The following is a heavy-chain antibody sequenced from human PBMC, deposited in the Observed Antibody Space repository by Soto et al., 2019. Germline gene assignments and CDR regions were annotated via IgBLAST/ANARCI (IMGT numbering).Heavy chain of an antibody. CDR3: ARHRYSYGVYYFDY. D-gene: IGHD5-18*01. J-gene: IGHJ4*02. CDR1: GGSISNYY. Sequence: PSETLSLTCIVSGGSISNYYWSWIRQPPGKGLEWIGYIYYSGSTNYNPSHTSRVTISVDTSKNQLSLKLSSVTAADTAVYYCARHRYSYGVYYFDYWGQGTLVTVS. CDR2: IYYSGST. V-gene: IGHV4-59*08.